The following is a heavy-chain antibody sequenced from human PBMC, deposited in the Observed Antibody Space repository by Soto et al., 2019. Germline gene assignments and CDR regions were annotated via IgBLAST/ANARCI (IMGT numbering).Heavy chain of an antibody. Sequence: EVQLVESGGGLVQPGRSLRLSCAASGFTFDDYAMHWVRQAPGKGLEWVSGISWNSGSIGYADSVKGRFTISRDNAKNSLYLQMNSLRAEDTALYYCAKGIGGLSGPVTTRTFYYYYYYMDVWGKGTTVTVSS. CDR3: AKGIGGLSGPVTTRTFYYYYYYMDV. D-gene: IGHD4-17*01. V-gene: IGHV3-9*01. J-gene: IGHJ6*03. CDR2: ISWNSGSI. CDR1: GFTFDDYA.